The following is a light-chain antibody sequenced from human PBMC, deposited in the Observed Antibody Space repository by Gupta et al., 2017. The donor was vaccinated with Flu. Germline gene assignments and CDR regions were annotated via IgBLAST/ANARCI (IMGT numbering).Light chain of an antibody. Sequence: DIVMTQSPLSLPVTPGEPASISCRSSQSLLHSNGYNYLDWYLQKPGQSPQLLIYLGSNRASGVPDRFSGSGSGTDFTLKISRGDAEDVGVYYCMQALQTPFTFGHGTKVDIK. J-gene: IGKJ3*01. V-gene: IGKV2-28*01. CDR2: LGS. CDR3: MQALQTPFT. CDR1: QSLLHSNGYNY.